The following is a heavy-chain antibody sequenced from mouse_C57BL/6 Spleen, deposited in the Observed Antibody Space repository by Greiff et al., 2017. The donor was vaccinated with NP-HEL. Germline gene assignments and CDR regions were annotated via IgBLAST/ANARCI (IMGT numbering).Heavy chain of an antibody. CDR1: GYTFTDYY. D-gene: IGHD1-1*01. CDR3: AKTTVAPFAY. J-gene: IGHJ3*01. Sequence: EVQLQQSGPVLVKPGASVKMSCKASGYTFTDYYMNWVKQSHGKSLEWIGVINPYNGGTSSNQKFKGKATLTVDKSSSTAYMELNSLTSEDSAVYYCAKTTVAPFAYWGQGTRVTVSA. V-gene: IGHV1-19*01. CDR2: INPYNGGT.